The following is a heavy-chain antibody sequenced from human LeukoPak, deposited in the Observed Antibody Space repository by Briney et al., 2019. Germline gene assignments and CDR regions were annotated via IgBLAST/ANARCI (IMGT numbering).Heavy chain of an antibody. D-gene: IGHD2-2*01. CDR1: GGSISSYY. J-gene: IGHJ6*03. CDR2: IYTSGST. Sequence: PSETLSLTCTVSGGSISSYYWSWIRQPPGKGLEWIGYIYTSGSTNYNPSLKSRVTISVDTSKNQFSLKLSSVTAADTAVYYWARRVVVPAARPGHYYYYYMDVWGKGTTVTVSS. CDR3: ARRVVVPAARPGHYYYYYMDV. V-gene: IGHV4-4*09.